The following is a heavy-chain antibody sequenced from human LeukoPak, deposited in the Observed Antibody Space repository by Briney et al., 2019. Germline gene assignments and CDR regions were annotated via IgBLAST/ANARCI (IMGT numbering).Heavy chain of an antibody. CDR1: GGSISSYY. J-gene: IGHJ3*02. CDR2: IDTSGST. Sequence: SGTLSLTCTVSGGSISSYYWSWIRQPPGKGLEWIGYIDTSGSTNYNPSLKSRVTISVDTSKNQFSLRLSSVTAADTAVYYCARQRVGATKDAFDIWGQGTMVTVSS. D-gene: IGHD1-26*01. V-gene: IGHV4-4*09. CDR3: ARQRVGATKDAFDI.